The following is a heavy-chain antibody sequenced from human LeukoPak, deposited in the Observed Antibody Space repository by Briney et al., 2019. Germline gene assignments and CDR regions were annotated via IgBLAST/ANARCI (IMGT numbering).Heavy chain of an antibody. J-gene: IGHJ4*02. Sequence: PGGSLRLSCAASGFTFSNYWIHWVRQTPGKGLVWASRIDTDETTGFADSVKGRFTISRDNAKNTLYLQMDSLRAEDTAVYYCARGAGIVGSTTPFDYWGQGALVTVSS. V-gene: IGHV3-74*01. CDR2: IDTDETT. CDR1: GFTFSNYW. D-gene: IGHD1-26*01. CDR3: ARGAGIVGSTTPFDY.